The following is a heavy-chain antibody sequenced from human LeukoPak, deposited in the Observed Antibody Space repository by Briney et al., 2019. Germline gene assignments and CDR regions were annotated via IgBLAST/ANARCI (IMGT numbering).Heavy chain of an antibody. CDR1: GGSISSSSYY. Sequence: SETLSLPRTVSGGSISSSSYYWGWIRQPPGKGLEWNGSIYYSGSTYYNPSLKSRVTISLDTSKNQYSLKLSSVTAADTAVYYCARLNGWFDPWGQGNLVTVSS. CDR2: IYYSGST. CDR3: ARLNGWFDP. V-gene: IGHV4-39*01. J-gene: IGHJ5*02. D-gene: IGHD4-17*01.